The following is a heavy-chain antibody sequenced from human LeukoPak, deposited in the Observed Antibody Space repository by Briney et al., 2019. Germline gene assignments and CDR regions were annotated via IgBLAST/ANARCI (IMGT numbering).Heavy chain of an antibody. J-gene: IGHJ6*02. CDR1: GYTFTGYY. D-gene: IGHD3-10*01. Sequence: GASVKVSCKASGYTFTGYYMHWVRQAPGQGLEWMGWINPNSGGTNYAQKFQGRVTMTRDTSISTAYMELSRLRSDDTAVYYCARGSPEFGELFRSSSAYGMDVWGQGTTVTVSS. CDR3: ARGSPEFGELFRSSSAYGMDV. V-gene: IGHV1-2*02. CDR2: INPNSGGT.